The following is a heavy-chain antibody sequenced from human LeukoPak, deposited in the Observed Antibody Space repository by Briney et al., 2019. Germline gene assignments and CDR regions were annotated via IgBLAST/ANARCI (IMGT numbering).Heavy chain of an antibody. CDR3: ARQPDYGDYEWAY. CDR1: GYXFTSYW. D-gene: IGHD4-17*01. J-gene: IGHJ4*02. V-gene: IGHV5-51*01. Sequence: GESLKISCNGSGYXFTSYWICWVRQMPGKGLEWMGIIYPGDSDTRYSPSFQGQVTISADKSISTAYLQWSSLKASDTAMYYCARQPDYGDYEWAYWGQGTLVTVSS. CDR2: IYPGDSDT.